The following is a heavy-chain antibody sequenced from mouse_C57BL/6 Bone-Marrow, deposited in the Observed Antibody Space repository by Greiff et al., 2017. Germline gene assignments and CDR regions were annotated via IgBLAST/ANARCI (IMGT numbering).Heavy chain of an antibody. CDR1: GYSFTGYY. Sequence: VQLQQSGPELVKPGASVKISCKASGYSFTGYYMNWVKQSPEKSLEWIGEINPSTGGTTYNQKFKAKATLTVDKSSSTAYMQLKSLTSEDSAVYYCATYYALDYWGQGTPLTVSS. V-gene: IGHV1-42*01. CDR2: INPSTGGT. J-gene: IGHJ2*01. D-gene: IGHD2-10*01. CDR3: ATYYALDY.